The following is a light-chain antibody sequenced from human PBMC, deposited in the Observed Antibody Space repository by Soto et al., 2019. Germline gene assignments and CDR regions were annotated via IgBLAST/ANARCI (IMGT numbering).Light chain of an antibody. Sequence: DIQMTQSPSTLSASVGDRVTITCRASQSFSNWLAWYQQKPGKAPKLLIYKASSLQSVVPTKFSGSGSGTEFTLPISSLQPVDFATYCGQQFNSYPLMCGGETKVEIQ. CDR1: QSFSNW. J-gene: IGKJ4*02. CDR2: KAS. V-gene: IGKV1-5*03. CDR3: QQFNSYPLM.